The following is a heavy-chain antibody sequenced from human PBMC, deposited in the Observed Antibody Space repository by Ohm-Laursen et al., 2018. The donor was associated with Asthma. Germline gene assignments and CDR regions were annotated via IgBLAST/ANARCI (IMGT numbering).Heavy chain of an antibody. V-gene: IGHV1-69*01. Sequence: ASSVKVSCKASGGTFSSYAISWVRQAPGQGLEWMGGIIPIFGTANYAQKFQGRVTITADESTSTAYMELSSLRSEDTAVYYCARAGSIAVAGEVFDYWGQGTLVTVSS. CDR2: IIPIFGTA. CDR1: GGTFSSYA. CDR3: ARAGSIAVAGEVFDY. J-gene: IGHJ4*02. D-gene: IGHD6-19*01.